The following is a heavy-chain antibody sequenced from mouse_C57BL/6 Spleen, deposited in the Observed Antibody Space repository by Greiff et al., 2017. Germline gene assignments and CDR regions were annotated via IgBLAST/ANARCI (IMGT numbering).Heavy chain of an antibody. J-gene: IGHJ1*03. CDR3: ARGDEYWYFDV. CDR1: GFSLTSSG. V-gene: IGHV2-5*01. Sequence: QVQLQESGPGLVQPSQSLSITCTVSGFSLTSSGVHWVRQSPGKGLEWLGVIWRGGSTDYNAAFMSRLCITKDNTKGQVFFRMNSLQAEDTAISYCARGDEYWYFDVWGTGTTVTVSS. CDR2: IWRGGST. D-gene: IGHD3-3*01.